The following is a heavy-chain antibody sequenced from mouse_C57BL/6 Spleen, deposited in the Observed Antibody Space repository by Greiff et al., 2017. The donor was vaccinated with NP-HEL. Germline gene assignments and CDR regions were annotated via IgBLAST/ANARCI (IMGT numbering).Heavy chain of an antibody. CDR3: ARGNYYGSSPAWFAY. D-gene: IGHD1-1*01. V-gene: IGHV1-39*01. Sequence: EVQLQQSGPELVKPGASVKISCKASGYSFTDYNMNWVKQSNGKSLEWIGVINPNYGTTSYNQKFKGKATLTVDQSSSTAYMQLNSLTSEDSAVYYCARGNYYGSSPAWFAYWGHGTLVTVSA. CDR1: GYSFTDYN. CDR2: INPNYGTT. J-gene: IGHJ3*01.